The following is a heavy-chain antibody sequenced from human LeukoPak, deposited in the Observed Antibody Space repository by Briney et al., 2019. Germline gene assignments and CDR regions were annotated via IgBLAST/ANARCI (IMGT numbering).Heavy chain of an antibody. Sequence: ASVKVSCTASGYTFTSYAMSWVRQAPGQGLEWMGWINTNTGNPTYAQGFTGRFVFSLDTSVSTAYLQISSLKAEDTAVYYCARVIGSGSLSQYYYYYMDVWGKGTTVTVSS. J-gene: IGHJ6*03. CDR1: GYTFTSYA. V-gene: IGHV7-4-1*02. CDR3: ARVIGSGSLSQYYYYYMDV. CDR2: INTNTGNP. D-gene: IGHD3-10*01.